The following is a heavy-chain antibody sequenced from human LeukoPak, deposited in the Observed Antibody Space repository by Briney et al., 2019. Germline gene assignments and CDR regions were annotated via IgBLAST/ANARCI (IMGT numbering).Heavy chain of an antibody. V-gene: IGHV3-23*01. CDR1: GFTFSSYA. CDR2: ISGSGGST. J-gene: IGHJ4*02. Sequence: GGSLRLSCAASGFTFSSYAMNWVRQAPGKGLEWVSTISGSGGSTYYADSVKGRFTISRDNSENTLYLQMNSLRAEDTAVYYCAKGSSGWLLRGGKVIDYWGQGTLVTVSS. D-gene: IGHD6-19*01. CDR3: AKGSSGWLLRGGKVIDY.